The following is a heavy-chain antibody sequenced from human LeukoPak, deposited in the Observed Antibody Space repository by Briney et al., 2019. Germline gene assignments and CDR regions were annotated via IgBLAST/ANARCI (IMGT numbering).Heavy chain of an antibody. J-gene: IGHJ4*02. CDR2: IYPVDSDT. D-gene: IGHD4-17*01. V-gene: IGHV5-51*01. CDR1: GYSFTSYW. Sequence: GESLKISCKGSGYSFTSYWIAWVRQMPGKDLEWMGIIYPVDSDTTNSPSFQGQVTISVDKSISTAYLQWSSLKASDTAMYYCARRVPDYGVETFDYWGQGTLVTVSS. CDR3: ARRVPDYGVETFDY.